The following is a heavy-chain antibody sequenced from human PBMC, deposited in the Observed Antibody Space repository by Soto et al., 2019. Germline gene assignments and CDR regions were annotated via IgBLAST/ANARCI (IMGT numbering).Heavy chain of an antibody. Sequence: SETLSLTCSVSGGSISSGDYYWSWIRQPPGKGLEWIGYIYYSGSTYYNPSLKSRVTISVDTSKNQFSLKLSSVTAADTAVYYCARVLGVDSNWFDPWGQGTLVTVSS. J-gene: IGHJ5*02. V-gene: IGHV4-30-4*01. CDR2: IYYSGST. CDR3: ARVLGVDSNWFDP. D-gene: IGHD3-3*01. CDR1: GGSISSGDYY.